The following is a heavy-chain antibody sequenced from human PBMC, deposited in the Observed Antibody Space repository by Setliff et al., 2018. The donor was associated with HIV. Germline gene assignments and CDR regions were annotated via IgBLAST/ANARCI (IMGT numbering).Heavy chain of an antibody. CDR3: ARGFYGDYYFDY. CDR2: IDPSNSNT. D-gene: IGHD4-17*01. J-gene: IGHJ4*02. CDR1: GYSFVDFW. Sequence: GESLKISCHLSGYSFVDFWISWVRQMPGKGLEWMGRIDPSNSNTNYSPSFQGHVTISADKPISTAYLQWSSLKASDTAMYYCARGFYGDYYFDYWGQGTLVTVSS. V-gene: IGHV5-10-1*01.